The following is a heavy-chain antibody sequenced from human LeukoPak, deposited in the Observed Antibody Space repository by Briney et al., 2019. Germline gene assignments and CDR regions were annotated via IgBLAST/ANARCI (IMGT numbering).Heavy chain of an antibody. CDR3: ARDLLRRYFDY. CDR1: GLTFSSHW. Sequence: GGSLRLSCAASGLTFSSHWMHWVRQAPGKGLVWVSRIANDGSSTTYADSVKGRFTISRDNAKNSLYLQMNSLRAEDTAVYYCARDLLRRYFDYWGQGTLVTVSS. V-gene: IGHV3-74*01. D-gene: IGHD5-12*01. CDR2: IANDGSST. J-gene: IGHJ4*02.